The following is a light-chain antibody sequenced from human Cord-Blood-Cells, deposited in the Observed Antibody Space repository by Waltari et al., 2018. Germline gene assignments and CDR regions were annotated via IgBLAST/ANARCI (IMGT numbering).Light chain of an antibody. CDR1: KLGYKD. V-gene: IGLV3-1*01. CDR3: QAWDSSTAV. CDR2: QDS. J-gene: IGLJ1*01. Sequence: SYELTQPPSVSVSPGQTASITCSGGKLGYKDACWYQQKPGQSPVLVIYQDSKRPSGIPERFSGSNSGNTATLTISGTQAMDEADYYCQAWDSSTAVFGTGTKVTVL.